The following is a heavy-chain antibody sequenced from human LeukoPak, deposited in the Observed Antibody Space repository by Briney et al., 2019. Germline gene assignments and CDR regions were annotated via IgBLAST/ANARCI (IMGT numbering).Heavy chain of an antibody. CDR3: TRNDVGDYGT. CDR2: VFHTGTA. CDR1: GASITRSTYY. Sequence: SETLSLTCSVSGASITRSTYYWGWIRQPPGKGLEWIGSVFHTGTAYYNPSPRSRVTISVDTSKNPFCLKLSAVTTADTAVYYCTRNDVGDYGTWGQGPLVSVSS. D-gene: IGHD4-17*01. J-gene: IGHJ5*02. V-gene: IGHV4-39*01.